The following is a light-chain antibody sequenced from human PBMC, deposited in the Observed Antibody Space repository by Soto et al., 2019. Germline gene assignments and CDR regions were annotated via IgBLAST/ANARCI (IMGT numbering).Light chain of an antibody. Sequence: QSALTQPASVSGSPGQSITISCNGTSSDVGGYNYVSWYQQHPGKAPKLMIYDVSNRPSGVSNRFSGSKSGNTASLTISGLQAEDEADYYCSSSTSSSHWVFGGGTQLTVL. V-gene: IGLV2-14*01. CDR3: SSSTSSSHWV. CDR1: SSDVGGYNY. CDR2: DVS. J-gene: IGLJ3*02.